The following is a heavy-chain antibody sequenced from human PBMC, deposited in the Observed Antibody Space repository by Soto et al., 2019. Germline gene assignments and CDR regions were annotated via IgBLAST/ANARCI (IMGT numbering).Heavy chain of an antibody. D-gene: IGHD3-16*01. CDR2: IDPSDSYT. CDR1: GYNFTSHW. Sequence: EVQLVQSGAEVKKPGESLRISCKGSGYNFTSHWISWVRQMPGKGLEWMGRIDPSDSYTNYNPSFQGHVIMSADRSTSSAYLQWSSLKASDTAIYYCAIHVSPPGEWWFDPWGQGTLVTVSS. CDR3: AIHVSPPGEWWFDP. V-gene: IGHV5-10-1*03. J-gene: IGHJ5*02.